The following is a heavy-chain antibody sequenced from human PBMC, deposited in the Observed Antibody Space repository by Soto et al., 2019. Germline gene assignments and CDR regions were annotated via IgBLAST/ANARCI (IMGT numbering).Heavy chain of an antibody. J-gene: IGHJ2*01. D-gene: IGHD6-6*01. CDR2: IYHSGST. CDR1: GGSISSGDSF. CDR3: ARVNRVVAYFDL. Sequence: QVQLQESGPGLVKPSQTLSLICTVSGGSISSGDSFWSWIRQPPGKGLEWIGYIYHSGSTYYNSSLKSRLTISVDTSKNQFSLRLSSVTAADTAVYYCARVNRVVAYFDLWGRGTLVTVSS. V-gene: IGHV4-30-4*01.